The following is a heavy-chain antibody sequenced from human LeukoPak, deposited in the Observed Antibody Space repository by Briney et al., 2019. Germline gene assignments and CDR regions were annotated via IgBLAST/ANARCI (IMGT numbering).Heavy chain of an antibody. CDR3: ARDQVAGTGLFDY. Sequence: SVKVSCKASGGTFSSYAISWVRQAPGQGLEWMGRIIPIFGTANYAQKFQGRVTITTDESTSTAYMELSSLRSEDTAVYYCARDQVAGTGLFDYWGQGTLVTVSS. CDR2: IIPIFGTA. D-gene: IGHD6-19*01. V-gene: IGHV1-69*05. CDR1: GGTFSSYA. J-gene: IGHJ4*02.